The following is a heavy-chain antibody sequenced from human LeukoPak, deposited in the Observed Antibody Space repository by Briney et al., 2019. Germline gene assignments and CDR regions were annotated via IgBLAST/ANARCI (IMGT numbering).Heavy chain of an antibody. V-gene: IGHV4-59*01. J-gene: IGHJ4*02. CDR2: IYYRGST. CDR3: ARVGYSYAIDY. CDR1: GGSISSYY. D-gene: IGHD5-18*01. Sequence: SETLSLTCTVSGGSISSYYWSWIRQPPGKGLEWIGYIYYRGSTTYNPSLKSRVTISVDTSKNQFSLKLSSVTAADTAVYYCARVGYSYAIDYWGQGTLVTVSS.